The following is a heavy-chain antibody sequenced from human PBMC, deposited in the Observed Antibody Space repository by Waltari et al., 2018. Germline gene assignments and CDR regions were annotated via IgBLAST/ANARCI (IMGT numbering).Heavy chain of an antibody. J-gene: IGHJ4*02. V-gene: IGHV4-4*02. CDR3: ARDRGRGLYLDS. Sequence: QLQVSGPGLVKPSGTLSLTCSVSGDSMSSNNWWGWVRQSPATGLEWIGQSHRSGKTNYNPSLERRVTISMDTANKKFSLRVTSTTAADTAVYYCARDRGRGLYLDSWGQGTLVTVSP. D-gene: IGHD2-15*01. CDR1: GDSMSSNNW. CDR2: SHRSGKT.